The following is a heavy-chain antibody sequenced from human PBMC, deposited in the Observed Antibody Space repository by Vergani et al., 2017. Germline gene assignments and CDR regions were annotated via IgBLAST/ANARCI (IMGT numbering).Heavy chain of an antibody. V-gene: IGHV4-34*01. CDR2: INHSGST. J-gene: IGHJ5*02. Sequence: QVQLQQWGAGLLKPSETLCLTCAVYGGSFSGYYWSWIRQPPGKGLEWIGEINHSGSTNYNPSLKSRVTISVDTSKNQFSLKLSSVTAADTAVYYCARDXLLRLLEWPRGFDPWGQGTLVTVSS. CDR1: GGSFSGYY. D-gene: IGHD3-3*01. CDR3: ARDXLLRLLEWPRGFDP.